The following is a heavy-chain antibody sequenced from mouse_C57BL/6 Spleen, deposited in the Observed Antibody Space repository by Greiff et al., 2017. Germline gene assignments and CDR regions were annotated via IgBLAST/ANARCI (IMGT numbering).Heavy chain of an antibody. Sequence: VQLKESGPGLVAPSQSLSITCTVSGFSLTSYGVHWVRQPPGKGLEWLVVIWSDGSTTYNSALKSRLSISKDNSKSQVFLKMNSLQTDDTAMYYCARHSLIYDGYRGYYFDYWGQGTTLTVSS. CDR2: IWSDGST. V-gene: IGHV2-6-1*01. D-gene: IGHD2-3*01. CDR1: GFSLTSYG. J-gene: IGHJ2*01. CDR3: ARHSLIYDGYRGYYFDY.